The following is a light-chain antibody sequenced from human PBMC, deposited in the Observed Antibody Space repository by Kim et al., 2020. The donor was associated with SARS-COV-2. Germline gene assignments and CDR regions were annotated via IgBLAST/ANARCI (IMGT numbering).Light chain of an antibody. CDR1: QGISHY. CDR2: DAS. V-gene: IGKV1-27*01. J-gene: IGKJ1*01. CDR3: QSYDSPPWT. Sequence: DVQMTQSPSSLSASVGDRVTITCRASQGISHYLAWYQQKLGKVPKLLIYDASSLQGGVPSRFSGSGSGTDFTLTISSLQPEDFATYYSQSYDSPPWTFGQGTKVEIK.